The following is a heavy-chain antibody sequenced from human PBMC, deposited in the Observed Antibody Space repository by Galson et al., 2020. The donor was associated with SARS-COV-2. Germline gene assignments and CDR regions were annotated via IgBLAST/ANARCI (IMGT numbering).Heavy chain of an antibody. J-gene: IGHJ4*02. D-gene: IGHD3-22*01. CDR2: INPNSGGT. CDR3: ASARGPDYYDSSGYLDY. Sequence: ASVKVSCKASGYTFTGYYMHWVRQAPGQGLEWMGWINPNSGGTNYAQKFQGRVTMTRDTSISTDYMELSKLRSDDTAVYYCASARGPDYYDSSGYLDYWGQGTLVTVSS. V-gene: IGHV1-2*02. CDR1: GYTFTGYY.